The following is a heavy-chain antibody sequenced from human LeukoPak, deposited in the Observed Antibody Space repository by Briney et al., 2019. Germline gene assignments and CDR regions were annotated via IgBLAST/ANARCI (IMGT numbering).Heavy chain of an antibody. V-gene: IGHV3-7*01. Sequence: TGGSLRLSCAASGFTFSSYWMSWVRQVSGKGLEWVANIKPDGSDEYYVDSVKGRFTISRDNAEKSLYLQMNSLRVEDTAVYYCTLVTRATAAVDYWGQGTLVTVSS. CDR2: IKPDGSDE. CDR1: GFTFSSYW. D-gene: IGHD6-13*01. J-gene: IGHJ4*02. CDR3: TLVTRATAAVDY.